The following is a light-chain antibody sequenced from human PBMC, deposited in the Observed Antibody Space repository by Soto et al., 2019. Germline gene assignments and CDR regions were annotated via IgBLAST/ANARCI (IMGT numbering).Light chain of an antibody. CDR2: RNN. CDR3: AAWDDRLHVV. V-gene: IGLV1-47*01. J-gene: IGLJ2*01. Sequence: QSVLTQPPSASGTPGQRVTISCSGSSSNIGSNYVYWYQQLPGTAPKLLIYRNNQRPSGVPDRFSGSKSGTSASLAISGLRSEDQADYHCAAWDDRLHVVFGGGTKVTVL. CDR1: SSNIGSNY.